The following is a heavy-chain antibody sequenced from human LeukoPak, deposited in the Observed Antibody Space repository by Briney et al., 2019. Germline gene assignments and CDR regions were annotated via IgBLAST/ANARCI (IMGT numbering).Heavy chain of an antibody. D-gene: IGHD3-22*01. CDR1: SGSISSGGYY. J-gene: IGHJ3*02. Sequence: SQTLSLTCTVSSGSISSGGYYWSWIRQHPGKGLEWIGYIYYSGSTYYNPSLKSRVTISVDTSKNQFSLKLSSVTAADTAVYYCARADYYDSSGYPGAFDIWGQGTMVTVSS. V-gene: IGHV4-31*03. CDR3: ARADYYDSSGYPGAFDI. CDR2: IYYSGST.